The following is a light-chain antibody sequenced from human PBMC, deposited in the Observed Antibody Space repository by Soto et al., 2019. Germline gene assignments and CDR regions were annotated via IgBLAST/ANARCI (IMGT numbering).Light chain of an antibody. CDR2: VNSDGSH. J-gene: IGLJ3*02. Sequence: QLVLTQSPSASASLGASVKLTCTLSSGHSNYAIAWHQQQPEKGPRYLMKVNSDGSHYKGDGIPDRFSGSSSRAERYLTISSLQSEDEADYYCQTWGTGLWVFGGGTKLTVL. CDR1: SGHSNYA. V-gene: IGLV4-69*01. CDR3: QTWGTGLWV.